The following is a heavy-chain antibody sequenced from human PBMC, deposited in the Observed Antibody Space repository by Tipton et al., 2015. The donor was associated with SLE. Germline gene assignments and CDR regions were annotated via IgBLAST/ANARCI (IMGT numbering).Heavy chain of an antibody. J-gene: IGHJ4*02. D-gene: IGHD3-22*01. Sequence: QLVQSGSELKKPGASVKVSCKASGYTFTTYAINWVRQAPGRGLEWMGWINTNTGHPTFAQDFTGRFVFSLDTSVSTAYLQISSLKAEDTAVYYCAREGHYCDDSGQLWGQGTRVTVSS. CDR3: AREGHYCDDSGQL. V-gene: IGHV7-4-1*02. CDR2: INTNTGHP. CDR1: GYTFTTYA.